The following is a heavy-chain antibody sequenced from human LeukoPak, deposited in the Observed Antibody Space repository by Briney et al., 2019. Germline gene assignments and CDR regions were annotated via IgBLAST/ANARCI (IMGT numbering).Heavy chain of an antibody. D-gene: IGHD1-14*01. J-gene: IGHJ4*02. V-gene: IGHV3-33*01. CDR1: GFGFSSYD. CDR2: IWLDGSAT. Sequence: GKSLRLSCAASGFGFSSYDMHWVRQAPGKGLEWVAIIWLDGSATYYGDSVKGRFTISRDNSNNTLYLQMNSLRVEDTAVCYCARDLNREDFDYWGQGTLVVVSS. CDR3: ARDLNREDFDY.